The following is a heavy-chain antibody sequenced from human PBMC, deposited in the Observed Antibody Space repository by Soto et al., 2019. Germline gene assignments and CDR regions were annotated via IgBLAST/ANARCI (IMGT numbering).Heavy chain of an antibody. V-gene: IGHV1-69*13. D-gene: IGHD3-10*01. CDR2: IIPMYGPA. J-gene: IGHJ5*01. CDR3: ARVTSMVRGVIDNWFDS. CDR1: GGTFSSYA. Sequence: GASVKVSCKASGGTFSSYAIHWVRQAPGQGLEWMGGIIPMYGPAKYAQRFQGRVTITADESTTTVYMELTSLTSQDTAVYYCARVTSMVRGVIDNWFDSWGRGTLVTVSS.